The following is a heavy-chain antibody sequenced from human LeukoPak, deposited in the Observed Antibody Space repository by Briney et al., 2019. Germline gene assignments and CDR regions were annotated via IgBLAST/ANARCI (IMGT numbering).Heavy chain of an antibody. J-gene: IGHJ4*02. CDR2: IYYSGST. CDR1: GGTISSGGYY. V-gene: IGHV4-31*03. D-gene: IGHD3-3*01. Sequence: SQTLSLTCTVSGGTISSGGYYWSWIRQHPGKGLEWIGSIYYSGSTYYNPSLKSRVTISVDTSKNQFSLKLSSVTAADTAVYYCARGGEWLLPYFDYWGQGTLVTVSS. CDR3: ARGGEWLLPYFDY.